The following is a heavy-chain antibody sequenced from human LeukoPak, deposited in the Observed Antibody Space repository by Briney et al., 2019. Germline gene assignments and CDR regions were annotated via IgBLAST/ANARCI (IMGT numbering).Heavy chain of an antibody. CDR1: GYSFTSYW. CDR3: ARAGHYDILTDHYNGFVWFGP. CDR2: IYPGDFDT. V-gene: IGHV5-51*01. J-gene: IGHJ5*02. Sequence: GESLKISCKGSGYSFTSYWIAWVRQMPGKGLEWMGTIYPGDFDTRYTPSFQGQVTISADTSISTAYLQWRSLKASDTAMYFCARAGHYDILTDHYNGFVWFGPWGQGTLVTVSS. D-gene: IGHD3-9*01.